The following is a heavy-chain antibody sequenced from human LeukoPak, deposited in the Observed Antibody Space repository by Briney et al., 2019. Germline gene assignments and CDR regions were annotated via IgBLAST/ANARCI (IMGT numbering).Heavy chain of an antibody. CDR1: GGSISSGSYY. Sequence: SETLSLTCTVSGGSISSGSYYWSWIRQPAGKGREWIGRIYTSGSTNYNPSLKSRVTISVDTSKNQFSLKLSSVTAADTAVYYCARDYDILTGYWAFDYWGQGTLVTVSS. D-gene: IGHD3-9*01. J-gene: IGHJ4*02. CDR3: ARDYDILTGYWAFDY. CDR2: IYTSGST. V-gene: IGHV4-61*02.